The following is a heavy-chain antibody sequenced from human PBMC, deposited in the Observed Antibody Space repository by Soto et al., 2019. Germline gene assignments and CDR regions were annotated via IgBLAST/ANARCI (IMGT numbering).Heavy chain of an antibody. CDR1: GFTFSSYS. Sequence: EVQLVESGGGLVKPGGSLRLSCAASGFTFSSYSMNWVRQAPGKGLEWVSSISSSSSYIYYADSVKGRFTISRDNAKNSLYLQMNSLRAEDTDVYYCARYLYYDSSETDYWGQGTLVTVSS. V-gene: IGHV3-21*01. D-gene: IGHD3-22*01. CDR3: ARYLYYDSSETDY. J-gene: IGHJ4*02. CDR2: ISSSSSYI.